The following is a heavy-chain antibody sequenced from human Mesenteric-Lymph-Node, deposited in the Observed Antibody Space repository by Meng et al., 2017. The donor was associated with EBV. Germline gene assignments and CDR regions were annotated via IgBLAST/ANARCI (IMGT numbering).Heavy chain of an antibody. J-gene: IGHJ5*02. D-gene: IGHD2-15*01. Sequence: QLQLQESGPGLVKPSETLSITCAVSGVSISRSSYYWGWIRQSPGRGLEWIASMYYDGSTYYNPSLKSRVTISVDTSKNQFSLKLTSVTAADTAVYYCARDKVVVVRGRERNWFDPWGRGTLVTVSS. CDR2: MYYDGST. CDR1: GVSISRSSYY. CDR3: ARDKVVVVRGRERNWFDP. V-gene: IGHV4-39*07.